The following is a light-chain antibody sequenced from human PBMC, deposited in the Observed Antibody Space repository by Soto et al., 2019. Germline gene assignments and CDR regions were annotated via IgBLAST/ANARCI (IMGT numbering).Light chain of an antibody. J-gene: IGLJ3*02. CDR3: CSFAGSGTWV. Sequence: QSALTQPASMSGSPGQSITISCTGTSSDVGGYNIVSWYQQHPDKAPKVIIYEGSQRPSGVSNRFSASKSGNTASLTISGLQAEDEADYYCCSFAGSGTWVFGGGTKVTVL. V-gene: IGLV2-23*01. CDR2: EGS. CDR1: SSDVGGYNI.